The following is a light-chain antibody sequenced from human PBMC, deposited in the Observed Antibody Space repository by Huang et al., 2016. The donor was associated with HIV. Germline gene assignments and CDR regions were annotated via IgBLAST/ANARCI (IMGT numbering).Light chain of an antibody. CDR1: QSVSSY. J-gene: IGKJ3*01. CDR3: QQRNNWPPIFT. V-gene: IGKV3-11*01. CDR2: EAS. Sequence: EIVLTQSPATLSLSPGERATLSCRASQSVSSYLAWYRQKPGQAHRLLIYEASKRATGIPARFSGSGSGTDFTLTISSLEPEDFAVYYCQQRNNWPPIFTFGPGTKVDIK.